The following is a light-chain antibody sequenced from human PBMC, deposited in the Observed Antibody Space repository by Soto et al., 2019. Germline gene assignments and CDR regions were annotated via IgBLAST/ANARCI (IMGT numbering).Light chain of an antibody. J-gene: IGLJ3*02. CDR2: EVS. CDR3: SFYTSSSTLV. CDR1: SSDVGSYNR. Sequence: QSVLTQPPSVSGSPGQSVTISCTGTSSDVGSYNRVSWYQQPPGTAPKLMLYEVSNRPSGVHDRFSGSKSGNPASLTISGLQAEDEADYDCSFYTSSSTLVFGGGTKLTVL. V-gene: IGLV2-18*01.